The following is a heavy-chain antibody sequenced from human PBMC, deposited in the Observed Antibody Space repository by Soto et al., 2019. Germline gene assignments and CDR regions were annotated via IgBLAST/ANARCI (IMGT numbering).Heavy chain of an antibody. D-gene: IGHD3-22*01. V-gene: IGHV3-74*01. CDR1: GFTFSSYW. CDR3: AIRASYYDSSGYFDY. J-gene: IGHJ4*02. Sequence: PGGSLRLSCAASGFTFSSYWMHWVRQAPGKGLVWVSRINSDGSSTSYADSVKGRFTISRDNAKNTQYLQMNNLRAEDTSVYYCAIRASYYDSSGYFDYWGQGTLVTVSS. CDR2: INSDGSST.